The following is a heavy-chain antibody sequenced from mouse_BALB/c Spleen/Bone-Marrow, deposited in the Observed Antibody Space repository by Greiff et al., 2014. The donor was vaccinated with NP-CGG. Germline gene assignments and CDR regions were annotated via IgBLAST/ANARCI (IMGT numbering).Heavy chain of an antibody. J-gene: IGHJ2*01. CDR3: ARYDYDGVDY. D-gene: IGHD2-4*01. CDR1: GYSITSDYA. V-gene: IGHV3-2*02. Sequence: EVQLQQSGPGLVKPSQSLSLTCTVTGYSITSDYAWNWIRQFPGNKLEWMGYISYSGNTSYNPSLKSRISITRDTSKNQFFLQLNSVTTEDTATYCCARYDYDGVDYWGQGTTLTVSS. CDR2: ISYSGNT.